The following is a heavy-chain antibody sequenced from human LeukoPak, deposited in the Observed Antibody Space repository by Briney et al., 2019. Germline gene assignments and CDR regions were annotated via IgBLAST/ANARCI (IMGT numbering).Heavy chain of an antibody. CDR2: ISSSSSYI. V-gene: IGHV3-21*01. J-gene: IGHJ4*02. CDR3: ARGWELLSYFDY. CDR1: GFTFSSYS. D-gene: IGHD1-26*01. Sequence: GGSLRLSCAASGFTFSSYSMNWVRQAPGKGLEWVSSISSSSSYIYYADSVKGRFTISRDNAKNSLYLQMNSLRAEDTAVYYCARGWELLSYFDYWGQGPLVTVSS.